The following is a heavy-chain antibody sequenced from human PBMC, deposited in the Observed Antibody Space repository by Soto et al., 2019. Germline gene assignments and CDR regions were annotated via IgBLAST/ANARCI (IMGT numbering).Heavy chain of an antibody. Sequence: QVQLQESGPGLVKPSQTLSLTCTVSGGSISSGDYYWSWIRQPPGKGLEWIGYIYYSGSTYYNPSRKSRVTISVDTSKNQFSLKLSSVTAADTAVYYCAREVPFVVDIVATSPYYYYGMDVWGQGTTVTVSS. CDR2: IYYSGST. CDR1: GGSISSGDYY. V-gene: IGHV4-30-4*01. CDR3: AREVPFVVDIVATSPYYYYGMDV. J-gene: IGHJ6*02. D-gene: IGHD5-12*01.